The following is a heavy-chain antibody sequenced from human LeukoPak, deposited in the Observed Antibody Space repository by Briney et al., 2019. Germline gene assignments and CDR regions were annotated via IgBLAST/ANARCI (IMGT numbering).Heavy chain of an antibody. V-gene: IGHV4-61*02. CDR2: IYTSGST. Sequence: SETLSLTCTVSGGSISSGSYYWSWIRQPDGKGLEWIGRIYTSGSTNYNPSLKSRVTISVDTSKNQFSLKLSSVTAADTAVYYCARGVGITMVRGVIWFDPWGQGTLVTVSS. D-gene: IGHD3-10*01. J-gene: IGHJ5*02. CDR1: GGSISSGSYY. CDR3: ARGVGITMVRGVIWFDP.